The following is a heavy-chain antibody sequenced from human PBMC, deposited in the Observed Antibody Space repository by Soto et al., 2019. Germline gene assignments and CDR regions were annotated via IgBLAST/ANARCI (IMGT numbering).Heavy chain of an antibody. D-gene: IGHD5-18*01. CDR1: GGTFSSYA. CDR2: IIPIFGTA. J-gene: IGHJ6*02. V-gene: IGHV1-69*13. CDR3: ARDRRRVGGLWQSYYYYGMDV. Sequence: GASVKVSCKASGGTFSSYAISWVRQAPGQGLEWMGGIIPIFGTANYAQKFQGRVTITADESTRTAYMELSSLRPEDTAVYYCARDRRRVGGLWQSYYYYGMDVWGQGTTVTVSS.